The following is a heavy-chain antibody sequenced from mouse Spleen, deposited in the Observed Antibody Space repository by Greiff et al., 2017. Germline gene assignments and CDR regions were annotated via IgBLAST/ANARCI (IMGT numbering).Heavy chain of an antibody. CDR1: GFTFSDYG. J-gene: IGHJ2*01. Sequence: EVKLVESGGGLVKPGGSLKLSCAASGFTFSDYGMHWVRQAPEKGLEWVAYISSGSSTIYYADTVKGRFTISRDNAKNTLFLQMTSLRSEDTAMYYCARRDYYGSSYVLDYWGQGTTLTVSS. CDR3: ARRDYYGSSYVLDY. V-gene: IGHV5-17*01. CDR2: ISSGSSTI. D-gene: IGHD1-1*01.